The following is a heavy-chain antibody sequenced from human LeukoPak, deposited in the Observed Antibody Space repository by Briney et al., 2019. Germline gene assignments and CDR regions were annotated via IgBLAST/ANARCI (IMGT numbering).Heavy chain of an antibody. V-gene: IGHV4-34*01. CDR3: ASEAAYSSTWYYFDY. CDR2: INHSGST. Sequence: SETLSLTCAVYGGSFSGYYWSWIRQPPGKGLEWIGEINHSGSTNYNPSLKSRVTISVDTSKNQFSLSLSSVTAADTAVYYCASEAAYSSTWYYFDYWGQGTLVTVSS. J-gene: IGHJ4*02. D-gene: IGHD6-13*01. CDR1: GGSFSGYY.